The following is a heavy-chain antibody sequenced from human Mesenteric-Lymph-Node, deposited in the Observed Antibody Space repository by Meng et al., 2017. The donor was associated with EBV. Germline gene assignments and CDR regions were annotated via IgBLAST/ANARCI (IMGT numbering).Heavy chain of an antibody. CDR1: GYSFTSYW. Sequence: EVLLVQAAAEVKKPGESLKISCKGSGYSFTSYWIAWVRQMPGKGLESMGIIYPGDSDTRYSPSFQGQVTISADKSISTVYLQWSSLKASDTAMYYCTRQGSTIHYWGQGTLVTVAS. CDR2: IYPGDSDT. D-gene: IGHD5-24*01. CDR3: TRQGSTIHY. J-gene: IGHJ4*02. V-gene: IGHV5-51*01.